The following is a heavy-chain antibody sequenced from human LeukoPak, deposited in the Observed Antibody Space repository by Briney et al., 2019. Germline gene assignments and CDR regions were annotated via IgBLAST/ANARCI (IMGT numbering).Heavy chain of an antibody. CDR1: GFPFDDYG. V-gene: IGHV3-9*01. CDR2: ISWNSGTI. J-gene: IGHJ4*02. CDR3: AKDFCTSATCYNDY. Sequence: GGSLRLSCVASGFPFDDYGMHWVRQAPGKGLEWVSSISWNSGTIGYADSVTGRFTISRDNAKNSLYLQMNSLRAEDTALYYCAKDFCTSATCYNDYWGQGILVTVSA. D-gene: IGHD3/OR15-3a*01.